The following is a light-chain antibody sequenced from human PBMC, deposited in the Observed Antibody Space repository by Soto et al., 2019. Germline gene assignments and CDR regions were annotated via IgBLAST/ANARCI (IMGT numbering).Light chain of an antibody. CDR3: QQYNDSFPYT. CDR1: QSISSW. CDR2: KAS. J-gene: IGKJ5*01. V-gene: IGKV1-5*03. Sequence: DIQMTQSNSTLSASVGDRVTITCRASQSISSWLAWYQQKPGTAPKLLIYKASTLESGVPSRFSGSRSGTEFTLTVSSLQPDDFATYYCQQYNDSFPYTFGQATRLEIK.